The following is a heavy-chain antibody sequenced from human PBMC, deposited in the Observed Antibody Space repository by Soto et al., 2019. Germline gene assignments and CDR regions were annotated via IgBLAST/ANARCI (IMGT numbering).Heavy chain of an antibody. CDR2: INPKSGGT. Sequence: ASVKVSCKASGYSFTDYHIHWVRQAPGQGLEWLGRINPKSGGTNTAQKFQGWVTMTTDTSISTASMELTRLTSDDTAIYYCARGDSTDCSNGVCSFFYNHDMDVWGQGTTVTVSS. CDR3: ARGDSTDCSNGVCSFFYNHDMDV. D-gene: IGHD2-8*01. J-gene: IGHJ6*02. V-gene: IGHV1-2*04. CDR1: GYSFTDYH.